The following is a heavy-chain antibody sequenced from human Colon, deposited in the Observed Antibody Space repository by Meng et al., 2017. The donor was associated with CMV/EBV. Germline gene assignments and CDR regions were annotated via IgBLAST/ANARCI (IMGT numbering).Heavy chain of an antibody. CDR2: IRFDAKEQ. D-gene: IGHD5-24*01. J-gene: IGHJ4*02. Sequence: GESLKISCAASGFNFNSFGMHWVRQAPGKGLEWVVFIRFDAKEQYYPDCVKGRFTISRDNAMSTLYLHMDGLRPDDTAVYYCAKREASASLDYWGQGTLGTVSS. CDR1: GFNFNSFG. CDR3: AKREASASLDY. V-gene: IGHV3-30*02.